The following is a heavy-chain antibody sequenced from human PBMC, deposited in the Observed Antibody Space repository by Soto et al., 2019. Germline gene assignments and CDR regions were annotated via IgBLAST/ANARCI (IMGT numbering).Heavy chain of an antibody. D-gene: IGHD1-26*01. V-gene: IGHV1-18*01. CDR3: AIVGATTVLGGWFDP. Sequence: QVQLVQSGAEVKKPGGSVKVSCKASGYTFTSYGISWVRQAPGQGLEWMGWISAYNGNTNYAQKLQGRVTMTTDTSTSTAYMELRSLRSDDTAVYYYAIVGATTVLGGWFDPWGQGTLVTVSS. CDR1: GYTFTSYG. CDR2: ISAYNGNT. J-gene: IGHJ5*02.